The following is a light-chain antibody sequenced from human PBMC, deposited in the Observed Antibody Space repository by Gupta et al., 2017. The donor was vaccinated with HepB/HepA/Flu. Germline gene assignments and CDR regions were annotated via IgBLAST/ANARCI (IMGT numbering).Light chain of an antibody. V-gene: IGLV1-47*01. CDR1: SSNIGNNY. J-gene: IGLJ3*02. CDR2: RDN. CDR3: AVGDDGWV. Sequence: QSGVTQSPSASGTPGQRVTISCSGSSSNIGNNYVYWYQQLPGTAPKLFIYRDNQRPSGVPDRFSGSKSGTIASLAISGLRVEDEADYYCAVGDDGWVFGGGTKLTVL.